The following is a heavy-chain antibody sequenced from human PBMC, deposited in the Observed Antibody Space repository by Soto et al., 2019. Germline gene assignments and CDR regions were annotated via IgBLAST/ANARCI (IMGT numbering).Heavy chain of an antibody. V-gene: IGHV4-31*03. D-gene: IGHD3-16*01. CDR3: ARGTPMGDNSPKRNHNTLGYFDY. J-gene: IGHJ4*02. Sequence: QVQLQESGPGLVKPSQTLSLTCTVSGGSISSGGYYWSWIRQHPGKGLEWIGYIYYSGSTYYNPSLKSRVTISVDTSKNQFSLKLSSVTAADTAVYYCARGTPMGDNSPKRNHNTLGYFDYWGQGTLVTVSS. CDR2: IYYSGST. CDR1: GGSISSGGYY.